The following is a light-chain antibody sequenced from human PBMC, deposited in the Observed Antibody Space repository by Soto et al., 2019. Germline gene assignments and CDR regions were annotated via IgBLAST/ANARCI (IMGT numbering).Light chain of an antibody. J-gene: IGKJ4*01. CDR2: AAS. V-gene: IGKV1-39*01. CDR3: QQSYSTPVT. CDR1: QSISNY. Sequence: DIQMTQSPSSLSASVGDRVTITCRASQSISNYLNWYQQKPGKAPNLLIYAASSLESGVPSRFSGSGSGTDFTLTISSLRPEDFASYYCQQSYSTPVTFGGGTKVEIK.